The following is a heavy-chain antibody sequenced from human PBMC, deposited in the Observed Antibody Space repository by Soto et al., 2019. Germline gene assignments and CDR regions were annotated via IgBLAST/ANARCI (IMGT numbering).Heavy chain of an antibody. CDR3: AKDGKMRTKVWFPAGYGMDV. CDR1: GFTFSRYA. D-gene: IGHD3-10*01. J-gene: IGHJ6*02. Sequence: EVQLVESGGGLVKPGGSLRLSCAASGFTFSRYAMNWVRQAPGRGLQWISGISVSGDNTSYVESVRGRFTVYRDNSKNMLKLQMNNLSAEDTALYYCAKDGKMRTKVWFPAGYGMDVWGQGTTVTVSS. CDR2: ISVSGDNT. V-gene: IGHV3-23*04.